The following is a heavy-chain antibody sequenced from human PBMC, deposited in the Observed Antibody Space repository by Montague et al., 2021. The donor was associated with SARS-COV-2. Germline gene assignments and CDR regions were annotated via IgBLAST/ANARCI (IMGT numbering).Heavy chain of an antibody. J-gene: IGHJ5*02. V-gene: IGHV4-39*07. Sequence: SETLSLTCTVSGGSISSSSYYWGWIRQPPGKGLEWIGSIYYSGSTYYNPSLKSRVTISVDTSKNQFSLKLSSVTAADTAVYYGARDGGTVTMFHGVGYVSGRLDGFDPWGQGTLVTVSS. CDR1: GGSISSSSYY. CDR2: IYYSGST. D-gene: IGHD4-17*01. CDR3: ARDGGTVTMFHGVGYVSGRLDGFDP.